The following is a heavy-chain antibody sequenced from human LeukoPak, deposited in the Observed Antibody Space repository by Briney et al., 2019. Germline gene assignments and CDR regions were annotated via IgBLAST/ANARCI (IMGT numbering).Heavy chain of an antibody. CDR3: ARGYGDYGGEDFDY. CDR2: IKQDGSEK. CDR1: GFTFSSYW. D-gene: IGHD4-17*01. J-gene: IGHJ4*02. V-gene: IGHV3-7*04. Sequence: GGSLRLSCAASGFTFSSYWMSWVRQAPGKGLEWVANIKQDGSEKYYVDSVKGRFTISRDNTKNSLSLQMNRLRAEDTAVYYCARGYGDYGGEDFDYWGQGTLVTVSS.